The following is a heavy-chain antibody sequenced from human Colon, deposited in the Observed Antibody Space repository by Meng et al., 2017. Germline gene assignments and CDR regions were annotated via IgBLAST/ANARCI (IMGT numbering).Heavy chain of an antibody. Sequence: PLQASGPGLVKPSETLSLTCTVPGGSMSGSYWNWIRQPAGKGLEWIGHIYSSGRTNYNPSLKSRVTISVDSSKNQFSLNLTSVTAADTAVYFCARVQRFCTGGICSNWFDPWGQGTLVTVSS. CDR1: GGSMSGSY. CDR2: IYSSGRT. D-gene: IGHD2-15*01. CDR3: ARVQRFCTGGICSNWFDP. J-gene: IGHJ5*02. V-gene: IGHV4-4*07.